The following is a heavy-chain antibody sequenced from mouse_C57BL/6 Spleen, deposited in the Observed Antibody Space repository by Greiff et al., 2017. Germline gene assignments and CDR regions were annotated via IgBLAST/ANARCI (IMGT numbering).Heavy chain of an antibody. CDR2: IRLKSDNYAT. J-gene: IGHJ3*01. CDR1: GFTFSNYW. D-gene: IGHD1-1*01. CDR3: TDHYDGSSFFAY. V-gene: IGHV6-3*01. Sequence: EVQVVESRGGLVQPGGSMKLSCVASGFTFSNYWMNWVRQSPEKGLEWVAQIRLKSDNYATHYAESVKGRFTISRDDSKSSVYRQMNNLRAEDTGIYYCTDHYDGSSFFAYWGQGTLVTVSA.